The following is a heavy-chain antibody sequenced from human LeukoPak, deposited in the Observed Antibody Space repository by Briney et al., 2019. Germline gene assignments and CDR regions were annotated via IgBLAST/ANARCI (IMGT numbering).Heavy chain of an antibody. D-gene: IGHD3-9*01. CDR3: ARLRYDILTGCFDY. CDR1: GGSISSSSYY. Sequence: SETLSLTCTVSGGSISSSSYYWGWIRQPPGKGLEWIGSVSNSGSKHYNPSLKSRVTVFVDTSKNQFSLRLSSVTAADTAVYYCARLRYDILTGCFDYWGQGTLVTVSP. CDR2: VSNSGSK. V-gene: IGHV4-39*01. J-gene: IGHJ4*02.